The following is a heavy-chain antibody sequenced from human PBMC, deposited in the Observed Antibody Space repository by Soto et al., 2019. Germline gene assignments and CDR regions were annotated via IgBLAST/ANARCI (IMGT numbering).Heavy chain of an antibody. CDR2: IYYSGST. CDR3: ARSPRRITGTTIDY. CDR1: GGSISSGGYY. V-gene: IGHV4-31*03. Sequence: QVQLQESGPGLVKPSQTLSLTCTVSGGSISSGGYYWSWIRQHPGKVLEWIGYIYYSGSTYYNPSLKSRVTISVDTSKNQFSLKLSSVTAADTAVYYCARSPRRITGTTIDYWGQGTLVTVSS. J-gene: IGHJ4*02. D-gene: IGHD1-7*01.